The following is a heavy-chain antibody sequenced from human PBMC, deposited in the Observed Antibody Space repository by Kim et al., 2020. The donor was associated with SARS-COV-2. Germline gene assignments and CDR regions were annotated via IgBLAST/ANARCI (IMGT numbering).Heavy chain of an antibody. CDR3: ARDPRTWFQTPYYYYGMDV. CDR2: INHSGST. J-gene: IGHJ6*02. Sequence: SETLSLTCAVYGGSFSGYYWSWIRQPPGKGLEWIGEINHSGSTNYNPSIKSRVTISVDTSKNQFSLKLSSVTAADTAVYYCARDPRTWFQTPYYYYGMDVWGQGTTVTVSS. CDR1: GGSFSGYY. V-gene: IGHV4-34*01. D-gene: IGHD3-22*01.